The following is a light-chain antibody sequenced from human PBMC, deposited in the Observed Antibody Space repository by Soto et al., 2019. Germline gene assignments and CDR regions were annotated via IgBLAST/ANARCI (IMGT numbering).Light chain of an antibody. Sequence: QSALTQPASVSGSPGQSITISCSGTSSDIGAYKYVSWYQHHPGKAPKLIIYDVTNRPSGVSDRFSGSKSGNTASLTISGLQAEDEALYYCSSHARIIPAVFGGVTQLTVL. V-gene: IGLV2-14*03. J-gene: IGLJ2*01. CDR3: SSHARIIPAV. CDR1: SSDIGAYKY. CDR2: DVT.